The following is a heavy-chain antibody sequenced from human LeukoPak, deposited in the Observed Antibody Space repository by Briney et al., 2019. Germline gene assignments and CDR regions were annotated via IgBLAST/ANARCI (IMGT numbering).Heavy chain of an antibody. Sequence: ASVKVSCMASGYTFTGYYMHWVRQAPGQGLEWMGWINPNSGGTNYAQKFQGRVTMTRDTSISTAYMELSRLRSDDTAVYYCARGNSREGLTPAAYDYWGQGTLVTVSS. CDR3: ARGNSREGLTPAAYDY. CDR1: GYTFTGYY. V-gene: IGHV1-2*02. D-gene: IGHD2-2*01. J-gene: IGHJ4*02. CDR2: INPNSGGT.